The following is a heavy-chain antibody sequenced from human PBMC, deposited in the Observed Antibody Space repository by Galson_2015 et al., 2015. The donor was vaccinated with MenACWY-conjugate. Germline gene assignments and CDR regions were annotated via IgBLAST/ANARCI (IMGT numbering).Heavy chain of an antibody. CDR3: TEAAARYSTSSAFNWFDP. Sequence: SLRLSCAASGFTFSNYWMHWVRQAPGKGLEWVSRVNSDGTGTTYADSVKGRFTISRDNAKNTLYLQMNSLRAEDTAIYYCTEAAARYSTSSAFNWFDPWGQGALVTVSS. CDR1: GFTFSNYW. V-gene: IGHV3-74*01. J-gene: IGHJ5*02. D-gene: IGHD6-6*01. CDR2: VNSDGTGT.